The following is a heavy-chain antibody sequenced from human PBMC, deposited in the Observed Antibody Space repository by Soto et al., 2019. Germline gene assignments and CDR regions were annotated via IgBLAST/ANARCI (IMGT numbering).Heavy chain of an antibody. J-gene: IGHJ6*02. V-gene: IGHV4-59*08. CDR1: SGPSSSHN. D-gene: IGHD1-1*01. Sequence: QVQLQQSGPGLVKPSETLSLTCSVSSGPSSSHNWGWIRQPPGRGLEWIGYVYSTGGTSYNPSLTTRLTISADPSTTHISLTLPSVTAADTSVYYCFRQGIGNLHALVDVWGQGTTVRVSS. CDR2: VYSTGGT. CDR3: FRQGIGNLHALVDV.